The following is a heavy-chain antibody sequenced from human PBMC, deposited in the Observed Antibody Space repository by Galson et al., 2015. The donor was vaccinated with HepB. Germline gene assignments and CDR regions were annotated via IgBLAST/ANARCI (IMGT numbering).Heavy chain of an antibody. V-gene: IGHV3-66*02. CDR2: IYSGDST. CDR1: GFTVSTNY. D-gene: IGHD1-26*01. Sequence: SLRLSCAASGFTVSTNYMSWVRQAPGKGLEWVSVIYSGDSTYYADSVKGRFTISRDNSKNTLYLQMSSLRAEDTAVYYCARESSGSYFKYWGQGTLVTVSS. J-gene: IGHJ4*02. CDR3: ARESSGSYFKY.